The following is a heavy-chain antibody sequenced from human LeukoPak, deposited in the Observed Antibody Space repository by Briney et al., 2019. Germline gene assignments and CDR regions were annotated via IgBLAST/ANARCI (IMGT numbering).Heavy chain of an antibody. CDR1: GGSISSGGYY. CDR2: IYYSGST. Sequence: PSQTLSLTCTVSGGSISSGGYYWSWIRQHPGKGLEWIGYIYYSGSTYYNPSLKSRVTISVDTSKNQFSLKLSSVTAADTAVYYCAREPRSSGYYHDAFDIWGQGTMVTVSS. V-gene: IGHV4-31*03. D-gene: IGHD3-22*01. CDR3: AREPRSSGYYHDAFDI. J-gene: IGHJ3*02.